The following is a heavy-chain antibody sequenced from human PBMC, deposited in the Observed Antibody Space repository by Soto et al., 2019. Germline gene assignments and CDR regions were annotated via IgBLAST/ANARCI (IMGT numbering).Heavy chain of an antibody. CDR1: GFTFSSYG. Sequence: GGSLRLSCAASGFTFSSYGMHWVRQAPGKGLEWVAVIWYDGSNKYYADSVKGRFTISRDNSKNTLYLQMNSLRAEDTAVYYCARDGVRYYYDSSGPNSAFDIWGQGTMVTVSS. CDR3: ARDGVRYYYDSSGPNSAFDI. J-gene: IGHJ3*02. V-gene: IGHV3-33*01. D-gene: IGHD3-22*01. CDR2: IWYDGSNK.